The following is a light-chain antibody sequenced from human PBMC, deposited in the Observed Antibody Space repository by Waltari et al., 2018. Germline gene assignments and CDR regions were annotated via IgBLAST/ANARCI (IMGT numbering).Light chain of an antibody. CDR1: NSDVGSYNL. Sequence: QSALTQPASVSGSPGQSITISCTGTNSDVGSYNLVPWYQQHPGKAPKLMIYEVSERPSGVSNRFSGSKSGNTASLTISGLQAEDEADYYCCSYAGSRTFHVVFGGGTKLTVL. CDR3: CSYAGSRTFHVV. CDR2: EVS. V-gene: IGLV2-23*02. J-gene: IGLJ2*01.